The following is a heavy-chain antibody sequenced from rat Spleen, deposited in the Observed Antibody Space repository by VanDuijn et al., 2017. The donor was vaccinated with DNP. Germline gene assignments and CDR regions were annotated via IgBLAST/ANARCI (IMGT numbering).Heavy chain of an antibody. CDR1: GFTFSDYN. Sequence: EVQLMESGGGLVQPGRSLKLSCAASGFTFSDYNMAWVRQAPKKGLEWVATINYDGSRTYHRDSVKGRFTVSRDNEESTLYLQMDSLRSEDTATYYCARHDLDGYYHRYWFAYWGQGTLVTVSS. J-gene: IGHJ3*01. CDR3: ARHDLDGYYHRYWFAY. D-gene: IGHD1-12*03. V-gene: IGHV5-7*01. CDR2: INYDGSRT.